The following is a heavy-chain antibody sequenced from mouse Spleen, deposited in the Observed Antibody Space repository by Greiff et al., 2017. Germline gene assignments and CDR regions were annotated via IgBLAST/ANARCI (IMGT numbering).Heavy chain of an antibody. D-gene: IGHD1-1*01. CDR1: GYTFTSYW. V-gene: IGHV1S81*02. CDR2: INPSNGRT. Sequence: VQLQQSGAELVKPGASVKLSCKASGYTFTSYWMHWVKQRPGQGLEWIGEINPSNGRTNYNEKFKSKATLTVDKSSSTAYMQLSSLTSEDSAVYYCARGGGSSSFAYWGQGTLVTVSA. J-gene: IGHJ3*01. CDR3: ARGGGSSSFAY.